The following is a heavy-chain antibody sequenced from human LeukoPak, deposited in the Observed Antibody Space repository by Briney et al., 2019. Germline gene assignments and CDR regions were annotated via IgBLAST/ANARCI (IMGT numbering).Heavy chain of an antibody. J-gene: IGHJ6*03. CDR1: GFTFSNAW. Sequence: GGSLRLSCAASGFTFSNAWMSWVRQAPGKGLEWDGRIKSKTDGGTTDYAAPVKGRFTISRDDSKNTLYLQMNSLKTEDTAVYYCTTDRGYSSSWYGSPYYYMDVWGKGTTVTVSS. CDR3: TTDRGYSSSWYGSPYYYMDV. V-gene: IGHV3-15*01. D-gene: IGHD6-13*01. CDR2: IKSKTDGGTT.